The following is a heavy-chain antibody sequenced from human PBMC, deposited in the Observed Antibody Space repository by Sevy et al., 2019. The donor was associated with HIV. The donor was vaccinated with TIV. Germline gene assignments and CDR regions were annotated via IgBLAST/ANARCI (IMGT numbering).Heavy chain of an antibody. Sequence: GESLKISCKGSGYSFTSYWIGWVRQMPGKGLEWMGIIYPGDSDTRYSPSFQGQVTISADKSISTAYLQWSSLKASDTAMYYCARLNDNWNYGVSWFDPWGQGTLVTVSS. CDR1: GYSFTSYW. D-gene: IGHD1-7*01. CDR3: ARLNDNWNYGVSWFDP. V-gene: IGHV5-51*01. J-gene: IGHJ5*02. CDR2: IYPGDSDT.